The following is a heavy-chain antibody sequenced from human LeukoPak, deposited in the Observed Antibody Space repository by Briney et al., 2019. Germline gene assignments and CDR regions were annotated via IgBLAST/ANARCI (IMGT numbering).Heavy chain of an antibody. CDR1: GYAFTSYY. CDR2: INPSGGST. J-gene: IGHJ4*02. Sequence: ASVKVSGKASGYAFTSYYMHWVRQAPGQGLEGMGIINPSGGSTSYAQKFQGRVTMTRDTSTSTVYMELSSLRSEDTAVYYCARVGVVPAASEGFDYWGQGTLVTLFS. CDR3: ARVGVVPAASEGFDY. D-gene: IGHD2-2*01. V-gene: IGHV1-46*01.